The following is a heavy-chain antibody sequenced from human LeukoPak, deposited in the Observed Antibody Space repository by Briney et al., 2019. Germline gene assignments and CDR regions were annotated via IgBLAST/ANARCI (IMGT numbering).Heavy chain of an antibody. V-gene: IGHV3-30*02. D-gene: IGHD3-9*01. Sequence: GGSLRLSCAGSGFTFSSYGMHWVRQAPGKGLEWVAFIRYDGSNKYYADSVKVRFTISRDNSKNTLYLQMNSLRAEDTAVYYCARGAYYNILTGFRGRILGFDYRGQGTLVTVSS. J-gene: IGHJ4*02. CDR3: ARGAYYNILTGFRGRILGFDY. CDR1: GFTFSSYG. CDR2: IRYDGSNK.